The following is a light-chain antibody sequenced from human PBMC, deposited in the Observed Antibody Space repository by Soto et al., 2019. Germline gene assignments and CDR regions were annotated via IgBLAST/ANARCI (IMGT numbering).Light chain of an antibody. CDR1: HSISNF. CDR2: ASF. V-gene: IGKV1-39*01. CDR3: QQNYITPYT. J-gene: IGKJ2*01. Sequence: DIQMTQSPSLSVSVGDKVTITCRASHSISNFLNWYQQKAGKAPKLLIYASFNLQSGVPSRFSGGGSGADFTLTISSLQPEDFATYYWQQNYITPYTFGQGTKLEIK.